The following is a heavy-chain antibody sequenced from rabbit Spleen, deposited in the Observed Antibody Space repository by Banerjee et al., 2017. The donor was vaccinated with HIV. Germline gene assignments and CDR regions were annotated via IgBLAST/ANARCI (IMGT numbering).Heavy chain of an antibody. V-gene: IGHV1S45*01. CDR2: MYSDSGDT. D-gene: IGHD4-2*01. J-gene: IGHJ4*01. CDR1: GVSFSSYT. Sequence: EQLEESGGDLVKPGASLTLTCTASGVSFSSYTISWVRQAPGKGLEWIGIMYSDSGDTIYASWAKGRFTISKTSSTTVTLQMTSLTAADTATYFCASDTSYGGTGVALKLWGPGTLVTVS. CDR3: ASDTSYGGTGVALKL.